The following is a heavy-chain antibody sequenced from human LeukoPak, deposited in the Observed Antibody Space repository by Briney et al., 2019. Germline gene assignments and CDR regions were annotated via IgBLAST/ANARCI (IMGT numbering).Heavy chain of an antibody. J-gene: IGHJ4*02. CDR1: GGTFNSYA. V-gene: IGHV1-69*13. CDR2: IIPIFGTA. Sequence: ASVKVSCKASGGTFNSYAITWVRQAPGQGLEWMGGIIPIFGTANYAQKFQGRVTITADGSTSTAYMELSSLRSDDTAVYYCARGPPNWGYDYWGPGTLVTVSS. CDR3: ARGPPNWGYDY. D-gene: IGHD7-27*01.